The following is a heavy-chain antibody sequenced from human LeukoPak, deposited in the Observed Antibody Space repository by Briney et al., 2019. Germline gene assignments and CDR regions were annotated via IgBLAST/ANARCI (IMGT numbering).Heavy chain of an antibody. D-gene: IGHD4-17*01. V-gene: IGHV3-33*01. CDR1: GFSFSRYG. J-gene: IGHJ6*02. CDR3: ARDHDYGDPSYYYYAMDV. CDR2: IWYDGSNK. Sequence: GGSLRLSCAASGFSFSRYGMHWVRQAPGKGLEWVAVIWYDGSNKYYADSVKGRFTISRDNSKNTLYLQMNSLRAEDTAVYYCARDHDYGDPSYYYYAMDVWGQGTTVTVSS.